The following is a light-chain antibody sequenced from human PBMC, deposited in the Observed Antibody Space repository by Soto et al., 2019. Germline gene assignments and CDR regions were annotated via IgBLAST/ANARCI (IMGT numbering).Light chain of an antibody. CDR1: QGISSA. J-gene: IGKJ3*01. V-gene: IGKV1-13*02. Sequence: AIQLTQSPSSLSASVGDRVTITCRASQGISSALAWYQQKPGKAPKLLIYDASSLESGVPSRFSGNRSGTDITLPISSQQPEDYATNYCQPFNSYPLFTFGPGTKVDIK. CDR2: DAS. CDR3: QPFNSYPLFT.